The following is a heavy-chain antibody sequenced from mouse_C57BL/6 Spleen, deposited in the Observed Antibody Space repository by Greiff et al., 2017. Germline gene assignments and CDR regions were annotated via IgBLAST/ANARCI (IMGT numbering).Heavy chain of an antibody. CDR2: IDPSDSYT. J-gene: IGHJ2*01. CDR1: GYSFTSYY. Sequence: QVQLQQPGAELVKPGASVKLSCKASGYSFTSYYMQWVKQRPGQSLDWIGEIDPSDSYTNYNQKFKGKATLTVDTSSSTAYMKLSSLTSEDSAVYYCASSDWDFDYFAYWGQGTPLTVSA. D-gene: IGHD4-1*01. V-gene: IGHV1-50*01. CDR3: ASSDWDFDYFAY.